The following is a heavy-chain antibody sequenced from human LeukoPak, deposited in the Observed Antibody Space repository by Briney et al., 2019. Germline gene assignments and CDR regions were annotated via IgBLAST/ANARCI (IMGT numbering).Heavy chain of an antibody. CDR3: ARDRVVTANFDY. V-gene: IGHV3-21*01. Sequence: KSGGSLRLSCAASGFTFSSYAMNWVRQAPGKGLEWVSSISSSSSYVYYADSVKGRFTISRDNAKNSLYLQMNSLRAEDTAVYYCARDRVVTANFDYWGQGTLVTVSS. J-gene: IGHJ4*02. CDR1: GFTFSSYA. D-gene: IGHD2-21*02. CDR2: ISSSSSYV.